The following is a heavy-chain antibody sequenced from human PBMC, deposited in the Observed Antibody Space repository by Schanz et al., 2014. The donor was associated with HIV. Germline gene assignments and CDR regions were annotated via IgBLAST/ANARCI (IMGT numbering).Heavy chain of an antibody. CDR2: MNPNRGNA. D-gene: IGHD3-16*02. Sequence: QVPLVQSGAEVREPGASVKVSCKASGYTFNTYDINWVRQAPGQGLEWMGWMNPNRGNAGFAQNFQGRVTLTRDTSITTAYMELTSLRPEDTAVYYCARRRGWGSYRHFPYGLDVWGQGTTVTVSS. CDR1: GYTFNTYD. V-gene: IGHV1-8*01. CDR3: ARRRGWGSYRHFPYGLDV. J-gene: IGHJ6*02.